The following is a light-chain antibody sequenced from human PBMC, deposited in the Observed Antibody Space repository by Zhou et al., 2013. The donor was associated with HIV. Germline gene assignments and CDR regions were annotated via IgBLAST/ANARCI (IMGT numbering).Light chain of an antibody. CDR1: QTVSSN. Sequence: QSPGTLSLSPGERATVSCRASQTVSSNLAWYQQKPGQAPRLLIYGASSRATGIPDRFSGSGSGTDFTLTISRLEPEDFAVYYCQQYGSSPWTFGQGTKVEIK. CDR2: GAS. V-gene: IGKV3-20*01. J-gene: IGKJ1*01. CDR3: QQYGSSPWT.